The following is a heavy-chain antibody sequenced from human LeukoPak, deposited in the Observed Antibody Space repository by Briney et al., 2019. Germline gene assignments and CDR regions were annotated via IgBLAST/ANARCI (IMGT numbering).Heavy chain of an antibody. V-gene: IGHV4-59*01. Sequence: SETLSLTCTVSGGSISSFYWSWIRQPPEKGLEWIGYISHSGTTNYNPSLKSRVTISVDTSMNQFSLKLSSVTAADTAVYYCVRSNSESYYRGYYFDYWGQGTLVTVSS. CDR1: GGSISSFY. CDR3: VRSNSESYYRGYYFDY. J-gene: IGHJ4*02. CDR2: ISHSGTT. D-gene: IGHD1-26*01.